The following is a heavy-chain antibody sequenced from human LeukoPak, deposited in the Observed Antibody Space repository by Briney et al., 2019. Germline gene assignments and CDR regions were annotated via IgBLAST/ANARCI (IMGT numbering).Heavy chain of an antibody. D-gene: IGHD2-15*01. V-gene: IGHV6-1*01. CDR2: TYYRSKWYN. J-gene: IGHJ4*02. CDR3: ARLSCSDGSCYLDH. CDR1: GDSVSSNSAA. Sequence: PSQTLSLTCAISGDSVSSNSAAWNWTRQSPSRGLEWLGRTYYRSKWYNDYAASVRSRITINPDTSKNQFSLQLNSVTPEDTAVYYCARLSCSDGSCYLDHWGQGTLVTVSS.